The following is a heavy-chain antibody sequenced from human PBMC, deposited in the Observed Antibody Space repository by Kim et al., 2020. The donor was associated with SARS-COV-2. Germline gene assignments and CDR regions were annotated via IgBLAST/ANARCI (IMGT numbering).Heavy chain of an antibody. D-gene: IGHD6-19*01. CDR2: IKQDGNQK. CDR3: ARDGDLYSSGKDAFDI. Sequence: GGSLRLSCAASGFTFSSYWMTWVRQAPGKGLEWVANIKQDGNQKYYVDSVKGRFTISRDNAKNSLYLQMNSLRAEDTAVYYCARDGDLYSSGKDAFDIWGQGTMFNVSS. J-gene: IGHJ3*02. V-gene: IGHV3-7*01. CDR1: GFTFSSYW.